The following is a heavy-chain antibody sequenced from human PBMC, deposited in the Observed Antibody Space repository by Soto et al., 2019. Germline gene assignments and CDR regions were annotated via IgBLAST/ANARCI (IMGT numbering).Heavy chain of an antibody. CDR3: ARELMPAAGSGDLYAMDV. V-gene: IGHV3-30*04. CDR1: GFTFSSYT. D-gene: IGHD6-13*01. Sequence: GGSLRLSCAASGFTFSSYTMHWVRQAPGKGLEWVAVITYNGNEYYTDSVRGRFTISRDSSRTTVYLQMNSLRPGDTALYYCARELMPAAGSGDLYAMDVWGQGTTGTAP. CDR2: ITYNGNE. J-gene: IGHJ6*02.